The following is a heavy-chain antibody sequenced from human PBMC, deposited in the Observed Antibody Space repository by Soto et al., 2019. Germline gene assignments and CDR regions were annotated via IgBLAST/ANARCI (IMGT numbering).Heavy chain of an antibody. J-gene: IGHJ6*02. Sequence: ASVKVSCKASGYTFTSYAMNWVRQAPGQGLEWLGWINTHNGNTNYAQNLQGRVIMTADTSTNTAYMELRSLRSDDTAIYYCTREGSAPYYYYGMDAWGQGTTVTVSS. CDR3: TREGSAPYYYYGMDA. D-gene: IGHD3-10*01. V-gene: IGHV1-18*01. CDR1: GYTFTSYA. CDR2: INTHNGNT.